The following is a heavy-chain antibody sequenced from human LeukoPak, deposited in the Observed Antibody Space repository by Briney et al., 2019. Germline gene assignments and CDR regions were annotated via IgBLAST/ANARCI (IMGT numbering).Heavy chain of an antibody. J-gene: IGHJ6*03. D-gene: IGHD6-19*01. CDR2: IYYSGST. CDR1: GGSISSHY. CDR3: ARGRQWLVPNYYYYYMDV. V-gene: IGHV4-59*11. Sequence: PSETLPLTCTVSGGSISSHYWSWIRQPPGKGLEWIGYIYYSGSTNYNPSLKSRVTISVDTSKNQFSLKLSSVTAADTAVYYCARGRQWLVPNYYYYYMDVWGKGTTVTVSS.